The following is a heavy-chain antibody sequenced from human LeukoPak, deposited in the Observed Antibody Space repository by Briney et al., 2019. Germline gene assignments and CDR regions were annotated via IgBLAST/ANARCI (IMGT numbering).Heavy chain of an antibody. Sequence: SGGSLRLSCAASGFTFSDYWMTWVRLAPGKGLEWVANIKQDGSQKHYVDSVKGRFTISRDNAKNSGYLQMNSLRAEDAAVYYCARGEGIAARPSYYYYYYMDVWGKGTTVTVSS. CDR2: IKQDGSQK. J-gene: IGHJ6*03. D-gene: IGHD6-6*01. CDR3: ARGEGIAARPSYYYYYYMDV. V-gene: IGHV3-7*01. CDR1: GFTFSDYW.